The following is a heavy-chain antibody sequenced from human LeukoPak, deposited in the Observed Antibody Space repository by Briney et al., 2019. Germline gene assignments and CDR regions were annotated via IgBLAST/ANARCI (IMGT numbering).Heavy chain of an antibody. D-gene: IGHD3-10*01. CDR3: ARGPGPTYYYGSGSSYYMDV. J-gene: IGHJ6*03. Sequence: APVKVSCKASGYTCTTCYMHWVRQAPGQGLEWLGIINPSGGSTSYAQKFQGRVTMTRDTSTSTVYMELSSLRSEDTAVYYCARGPGPTYYYGSGSSYYMDVWGKGTTVTVSS. V-gene: IGHV1-46*01. CDR1: GYTCTTCY. CDR2: INPSGGST.